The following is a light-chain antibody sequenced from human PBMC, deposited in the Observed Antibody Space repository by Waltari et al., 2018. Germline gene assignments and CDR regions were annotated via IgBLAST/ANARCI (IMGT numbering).Light chain of an antibody. Sequence: QSALTPPASVSGSPGQPITISCPGTTRDVGHYHYVSWYQRPPGKAPKPIIFDVSNRPSGVSNRFSGSKSGDTASLTISGLQAEDEADYYCSSYTSSSTYVVFGGGTKLTVL. CDR1: TRDVGHYHY. J-gene: IGLJ2*01. V-gene: IGLV2-14*03. CDR2: DVS. CDR3: SSYTSSSTYVV.